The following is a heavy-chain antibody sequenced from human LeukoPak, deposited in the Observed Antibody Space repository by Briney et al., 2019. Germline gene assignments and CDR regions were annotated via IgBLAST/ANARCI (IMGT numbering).Heavy chain of an antibody. CDR1: GYTFTGYY. D-gene: IGHD2-15*01. CDR3: ARGRLGILGRAMNY. V-gene: IGHV1-8*02. J-gene: IGHJ4*02. CDR2: MNPNSGNT. Sequence: ASVKVSCKASGYTFTGYYMHWVRQAPGQGLEWMGWMNPNSGNTGYAQKFQGRVTMTRNTSISTAYMELSSLRSEDTAVYYCARGRLGILGRAMNYWGQGTLVTVSS.